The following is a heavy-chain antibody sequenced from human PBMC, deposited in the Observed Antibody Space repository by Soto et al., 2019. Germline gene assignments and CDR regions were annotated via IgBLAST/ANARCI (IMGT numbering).Heavy chain of an antibody. V-gene: IGHV3-74*01. CDR3: ATAEVDY. Sequence: GGSLRLSCAASGFTFGNSWMHWVRQAPGEGLEWVSRMNSDGSSTNYADSVKGRFTVSRDNAKNTLYLQMNSLRAEDTAVYYCATAEVDYWGPGTLVTVSS. J-gene: IGHJ4*02. CDR1: GFTFGNSW. CDR2: MNSDGSST.